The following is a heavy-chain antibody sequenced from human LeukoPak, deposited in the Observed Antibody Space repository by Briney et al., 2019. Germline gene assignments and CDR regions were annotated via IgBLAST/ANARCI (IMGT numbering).Heavy chain of an antibody. CDR3: ARAGRYFDWLLLGSNWFDP. CDR1: GGSFSGYY. Sequence: PSETLSLTCAVSGGSFSGYYWNWLRQSPGKGLEWIGEINHSGSTHYNPSLKNRVTISVDTCKNQFSLKLSSVTAADTAVYYCARAGRYFDWLLLGSNWFDPWGQGTLVTVSA. CDR2: INHSGST. V-gene: IGHV4-34*01. D-gene: IGHD3-9*01. J-gene: IGHJ5*02.